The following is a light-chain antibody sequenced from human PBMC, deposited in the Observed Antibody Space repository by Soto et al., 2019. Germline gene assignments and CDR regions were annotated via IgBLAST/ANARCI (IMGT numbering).Light chain of an antibody. V-gene: IGKV3-15*01. CDR3: QQYSSWPLT. J-gene: IGKJ4*01. CDR2: GAS. CDR1: QTIYSN. Sequence: EILMTQSPATLSLSPGERATLSCRASQTIYSNLAWYQQKPGQAPRRLIYGASTRATGLPARFSGSESGTEFTLTISSRQSEDFAVYSCQQYSSWPLTFGGGTKVDIK.